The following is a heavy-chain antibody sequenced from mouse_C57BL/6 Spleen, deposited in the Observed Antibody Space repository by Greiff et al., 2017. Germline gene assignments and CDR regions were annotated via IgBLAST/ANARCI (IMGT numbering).Heavy chain of an antibody. CDR3: ARRGYDGWYFDV. J-gene: IGHJ1*01. CDR1: GYAFTNYL. V-gene: IGHV1-54*01. Sequence: VKLMESGAELVRPGTSVKVSCKASGYAFTNYLIEWVKQRPGQGLEWIGVINPGSGGTNYNEKFKGKTTLTADKSSSTAYMQLSSLTSEDSAVYFCARRGYDGWYFDVWGPGTTVTVSS. D-gene: IGHD2-2*01. CDR2: INPGSGGT.